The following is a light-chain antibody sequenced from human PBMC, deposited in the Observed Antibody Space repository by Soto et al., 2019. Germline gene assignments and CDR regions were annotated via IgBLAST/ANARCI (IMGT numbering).Light chain of an antibody. CDR1: QGINND. V-gene: IGKV1-27*01. Sequence: DIQMTQSPSSLSASVGDSVSITCRASQGINNDLAWYQQKPGKVPVLLIYTASTLKPGVPSRFSGRGAGTDFTLTISSLQPEDFATYYCQKYDSAPRTFGQGTKVDIK. CDR3: QKYDSAPRT. CDR2: TAS. J-gene: IGKJ1*01.